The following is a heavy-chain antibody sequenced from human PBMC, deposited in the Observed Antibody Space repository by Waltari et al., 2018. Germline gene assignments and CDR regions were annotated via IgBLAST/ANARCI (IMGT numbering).Heavy chain of an antibody. V-gene: IGHV4-39*01. J-gene: IGHJ5*02. CDR3: ARQGYCGGDCYSDT. Sequence: QLQLQESGPGPVTPPAPLSLTCTVSGDSLTSDIYYWGWIRQPPGKGLEWIATISYRGATYYSPSLKSLVTISIDTSKNQFSLKVTSMTAADTAVYYCARQGYCGGDCYSDTWGQGTLVTVSP. CDR1: GDSLTSDIYY. CDR2: ISYRGAT. D-gene: IGHD2-21*01.